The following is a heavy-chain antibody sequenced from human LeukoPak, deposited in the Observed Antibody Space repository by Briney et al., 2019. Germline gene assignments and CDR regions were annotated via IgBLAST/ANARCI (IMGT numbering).Heavy chain of an antibody. J-gene: IGHJ4*02. CDR3: ARADKYGSGSYYLY. D-gene: IGHD3-10*01. CDR1: GDPISSYY. CDR2: IYYSGST. Sequence: SETLSLTCTVSGDPISSYYWSWIRQPPGKGLEWIGYIYYSGSTNYNPSLKSRVTISVDTSKNQFSLKLSSVTAADTAVYYCARADKYGSGSYYLYWGQGTLVTVSS. V-gene: IGHV4-59*01.